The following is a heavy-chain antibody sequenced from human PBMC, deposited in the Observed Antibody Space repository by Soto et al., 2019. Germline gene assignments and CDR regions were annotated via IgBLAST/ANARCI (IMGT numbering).Heavy chain of an antibody. J-gene: IGHJ4*02. CDR2: IISIFGTV. V-gene: IGHV1-69*13. CDR1: GGTFSSYA. D-gene: IGHD3-3*01. Sequence: SVKVSCKASGGTFSSYAISWVRQAPGQGLEWMGGIISIFGTVNYAQKFQGRVTITADESTSTGYMELSSLRSEDTAVYYCARGTEARTIFGVDFDYWGQGTLVTVS. CDR3: ARGTEARTIFGVDFDY.